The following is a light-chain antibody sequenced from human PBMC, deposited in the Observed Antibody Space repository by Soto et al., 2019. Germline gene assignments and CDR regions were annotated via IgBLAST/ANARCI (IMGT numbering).Light chain of an antibody. Sequence: QSALTQPASVSGSPGQSITISCIGTSSDIGRYNYVSWYQQYPGKAPKFMIYDVSNRPSGVSNRFSGSKSGNTAFLTISGLQAEDEADYYCSSYISSSTYVFGTGTKVTVL. V-gene: IGLV2-14*01. CDR3: SSYISSSTYV. J-gene: IGLJ1*01. CDR2: DVS. CDR1: SSDIGRYNY.